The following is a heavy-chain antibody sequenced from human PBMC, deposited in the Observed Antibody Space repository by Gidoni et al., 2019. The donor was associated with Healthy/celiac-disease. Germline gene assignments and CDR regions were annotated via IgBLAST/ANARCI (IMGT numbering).Heavy chain of an antibody. CDR2: SSGSGGST. CDR3: AKDHHSGYDSYYFDY. J-gene: IGHJ4*02. V-gene: IGHV3-23*01. CDR1: GFTFSSYA. Sequence: EVQLLESGGGLVQPGGSLRLSCAASGFTFSSYAMSWVRQAPGEGLEWVSASSGSGGSTYYADSVKGRFTISRDNSKNTLYLQMNSLRAEDTAVYYCAKDHHSGYDSYYFDYWGQGTLGTVAS. D-gene: IGHD5-12*01.